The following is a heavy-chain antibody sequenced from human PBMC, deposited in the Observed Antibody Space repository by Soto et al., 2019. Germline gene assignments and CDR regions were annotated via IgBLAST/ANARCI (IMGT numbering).Heavy chain of an antibody. CDR2: IFYSGGT. V-gene: IGHV4-39*01. D-gene: IGHD2-2*02. CDR1: GDSITFSSYY. CDR3: ARRYRYYYYMAV. J-gene: IGHJ6*03. Sequence: SETLSLTCSVSGDSITFSSYYWGWIRQPPGKGLEWIGSIFYSGGTYYNPSLKSRVTISVDTSQNQFSLKLSSVTAADTAVYYCARRYRYYYYMAVWGKGTTVTVSS.